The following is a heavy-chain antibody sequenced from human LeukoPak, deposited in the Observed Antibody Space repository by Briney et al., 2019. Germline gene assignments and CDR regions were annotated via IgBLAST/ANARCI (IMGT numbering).Heavy chain of an antibody. Sequence: GGSLRLSCAASGFTFSTYAMSWVRQAPGKGLEWVSAISGSGYSTYYTDSVKGRFTISRDNSKNTLFLQMNSLRAEDTAVYYCAKDKSEVETITRAFDFWGQGTMVTVSS. CDR3: AKDKSEVETITRAFDF. CDR2: ISGSGYST. J-gene: IGHJ3*01. CDR1: GFTFSTYA. D-gene: IGHD5-24*01. V-gene: IGHV3-23*01.